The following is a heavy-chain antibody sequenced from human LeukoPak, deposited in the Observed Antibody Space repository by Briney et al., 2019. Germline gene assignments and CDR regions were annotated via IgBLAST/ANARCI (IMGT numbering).Heavy chain of an antibody. CDR3: ARSGRGVDSFYFYMDV. D-gene: IGHD3-10*01. Sequence: PGGSLRLSCAASGITFSQYWMSWVRQAPGKGLEWVADIKHDGSEKQDGSEKNYVDSVKGRFTISRDNAKNSLYLQMNSLRAEDTAVYYCARSGRGVDSFYFYMDVWGKGTTVTVSS. V-gene: IGHV3-7*01. J-gene: IGHJ6*03. CDR2: IKHDGSEKQDGSEK. CDR1: GITFSQYW.